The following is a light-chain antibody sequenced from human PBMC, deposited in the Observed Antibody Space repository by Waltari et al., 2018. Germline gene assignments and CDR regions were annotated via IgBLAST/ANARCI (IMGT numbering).Light chain of an antibody. V-gene: IGLV3-21*01. CDR2: YDS. CDR3: QLWESGSDRVV. CDR1: SIGSRS. J-gene: IGLJ2*01. Sequence: SYVLTQPPSVSVAPGKAARITCGGNSIGSRSVHWYQQKPAQAPVLVIYYDSDRPSGIPELISGSKAGNTATLTISRVEAGDEAAYYCQLWESGSDRVVFGGGTKLTVL.